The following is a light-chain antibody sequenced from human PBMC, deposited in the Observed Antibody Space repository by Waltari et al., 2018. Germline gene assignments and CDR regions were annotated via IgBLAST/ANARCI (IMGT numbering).Light chain of an antibody. CDR2: ENN. CDR1: STHIGNNY. CDR3: GTWDSSLSGV. Sequence: QSVLTQPPSVSAAPGQKVTISCSGSSTHIGNNYVSWYQQLPGTAPKLLIYENNKRPSGIPDRFSGSKSGTSATLGITGLQTGDEADYYCGTWDSSLSGVFGGGTKLTVL. V-gene: IGLV1-51*02. J-gene: IGLJ2*01.